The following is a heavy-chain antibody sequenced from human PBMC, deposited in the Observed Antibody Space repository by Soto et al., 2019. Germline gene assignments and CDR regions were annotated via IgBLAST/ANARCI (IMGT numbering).Heavy chain of an antibody. V-gene: IGHV4-4*07. CDR3: VRDGTKTLRDWFDP. CDR2: IYATGTT. CDR1: GASISGFC. D-gene: IGHD1-1*01. J-gene: IGHJ5*02. Sequence: SETLSLTCTVSGASISGFCWSWIRKSAGKGLEWIGRIYATGTTDYNPSLKSRVMMSVDTSKKQFSLKLRSVTAADTAVYYCVRDGTKTLRDWFDPWGQGISVTVSS.